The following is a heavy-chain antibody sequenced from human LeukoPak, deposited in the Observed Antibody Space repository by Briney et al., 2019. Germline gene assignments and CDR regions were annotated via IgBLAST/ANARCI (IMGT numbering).Heavy chain of an antibody. D-gene: IGHD6-6*01. J-gene: IGHJ6*02. CDR1: GFTFSSYA. V-gene: IGHV3-33*08. CDR3: ARDIRKVAARKGERYGMDV. Sequence: QPGGSLRLSCAASGFTFSSYAMYWVRQAPGKGLEWVAVIWYDGSNKYYADSVKGRFTISRDNSKNTLYLQMNSLRAEDTAVYYCARDIRKVAARKGERYGMDVWGQGTTVTVSS. CDR2: IWYDGSNK.